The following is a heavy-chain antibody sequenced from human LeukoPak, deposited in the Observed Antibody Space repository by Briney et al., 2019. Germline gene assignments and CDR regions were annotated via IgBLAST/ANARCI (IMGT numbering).Heavy chain of an antibody. J-gene: IGHJ4*02. CDR2: IPYDATHQ. CDR3: ARAVVLTALWGAVAAY. CDR1: GFTFSSYW. D-gene: IGHD6-19*01. Sequence: GGSLRLSCAASGFTFSSYWMSWVRQAPGKGLEWVAVIPYDATHQYYADSVKGRFTISRDDSKNTLSLQMNRLRAEDTAVYYCARAVVLTALWGAVAAYWGQGTLVTVSS. V-gene: IGHV3-30-3*01.